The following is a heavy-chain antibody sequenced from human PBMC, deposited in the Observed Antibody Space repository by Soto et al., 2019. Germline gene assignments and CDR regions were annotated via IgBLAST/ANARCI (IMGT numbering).Heavy chain of an antibody. D-gene: IGHD3-9*01. J-gene: IGHJ5*02. CDR3: ARGWSGLVIIRFDP. V-gene: IGHV4-34*01. CDR2: VNHSGST. Sequence: SETLSLTCALYGGSFDGYYWSWIRQPPGKGLEWIGEVNHSGSTNYNPSLKSRVTISVDTSKNQFSLKLSSVTAADTAVYYCARGWSGLVIIRFDPWGQGTLVTVSS. CDR1: GGSFDGYY.